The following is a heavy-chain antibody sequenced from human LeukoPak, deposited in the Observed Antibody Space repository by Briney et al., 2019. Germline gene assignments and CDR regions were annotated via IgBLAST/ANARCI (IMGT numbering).Heavy chain of an antibody. CDR1: GFTFSSYA. Sequence: GSLRLSCAASGFTFSSYAMTWVRQAPGKGLEWVSAINGSGYNSYYADSVKGRFTISRDNSKNTLFLQMNSLRGEDTAIYYCAKWMVRRDFWSGAFDIWGQGTMVTV. J-gene: IGHJ3*02. CDR2: INGSGYNS. V-gene: IGHV3-23*01. CDR3: AKWMVRRDFWSGAFDI. D-gene: IGHD3-3*01.